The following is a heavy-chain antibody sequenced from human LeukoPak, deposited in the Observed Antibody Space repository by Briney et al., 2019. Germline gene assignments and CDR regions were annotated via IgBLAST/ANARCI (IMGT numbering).Heavy chain of an antibody. CDR2: ISSSSSYI. Sequence: GGSLRLSCAASGFTFSSYSMNWVRQAPGKGLEWVSSISSSSSYIYYADSVKGRFTISRDDAKNSLYLQMNSLRAEDTAVYYCARGRFLEWLPSAWKRDTYGMDAWGQGTTVTVSS. D-gene: IGHD3-3*01. V-gene: IGHV3-21*01. J-gene: IGHJ6*02. CDR3: ARGRFLEWLPSAWKRDTYGMDA. CDR1: GFTFSSYS.